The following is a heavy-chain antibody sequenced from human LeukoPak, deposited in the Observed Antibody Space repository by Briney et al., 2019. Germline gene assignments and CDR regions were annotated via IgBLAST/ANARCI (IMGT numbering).Heavy chain of an antibody. CDR1: GDSVSSNSAA. Sequence: SQTLSLTCALSGDSVSSNSAAWRWTRQSPSRGLEWLGRTYYRSKWHSDYAVSVKSRITINADTTKNQFSLLLNSVTPEDTAVYYCAREFGVAVAGPYYLDYWGQGTLVTVSS. CDR3: AREFGVAVAGPYYLDY. D-gene: IGHD6-19*01. CDR2: TYYRSKWHS. V-gene: IGHV6-1*01. J-gene: IGHJ4*02.